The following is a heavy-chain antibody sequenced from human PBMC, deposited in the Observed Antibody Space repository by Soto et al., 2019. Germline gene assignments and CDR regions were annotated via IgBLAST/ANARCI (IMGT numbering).Heavy chain of an antibody. CDR3: ARDLTVDTAMVLGGLYYYGMDV. CDR2: ISYDGSNK. V-gene: IGHV3-30*01. CDR1: GFTFSNNA. J-gene: IGHJ6*02. Sequence: PGGSLRLSCVGSGFTFSNNAMHWVRQAPGKGLEWVAFISYDGSNKYYADSVKGRFTISRDNSKNTLYLQMNSLRAEDTAVYYCARDLTVDTAMVLGGLYYYGMDVWGQGTTVTVSS. D-gene: IGHD5-18*01.